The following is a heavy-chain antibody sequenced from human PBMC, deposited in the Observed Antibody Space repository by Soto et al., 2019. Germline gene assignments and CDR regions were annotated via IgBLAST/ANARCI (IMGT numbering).Heavy chain of an antibody. CDR1: GGSIRSSTYY. J-gene: IGHJ5*02. Sequence: QLQLQESGPGLVKPSATLSLTCTVSGGSIRSSTYYWACIRQPPGKGLEWIGSIYYSGSTYYNTTLKSRVTITVDTSKDQFPRKLSSVTAADPAVYYCARPSYSSPPVANWFDPSGQGTMVTVSS. CDR3: ARPSYSSPPVANWFDP. CDR2: IYYSGST. V-gene: IGHV4-39*01. D-gene: IGHD6-13*01.